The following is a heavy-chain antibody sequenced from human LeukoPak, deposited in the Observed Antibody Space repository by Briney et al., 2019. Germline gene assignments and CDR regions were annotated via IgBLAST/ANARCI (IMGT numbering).Heavy chain of an antibody. Sequence: GGSLRLSCAASGFTFSSYSMNWVRQAPGKGLEWVSAISGSGGSTYYADSVKGRFSISRDSSKNTLYLQMNSLRAEDTAVYYCAKAPPDSYYYYYGMDVWGQGTTVTVSS. D-gene: IGHD5-18*01. J-gene: IGHJ6*02. V-gene: IGHV3-23*01. CDR1: GFTFSSYS. CDR3: AKAPPDSYYYYYGMDV. CDR2: ISGSGGST.